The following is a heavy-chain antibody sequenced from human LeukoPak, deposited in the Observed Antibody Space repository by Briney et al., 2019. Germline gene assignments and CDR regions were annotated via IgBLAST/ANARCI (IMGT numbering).Heavy chain of an antibody. CDR1: GSSISSYY. CDR3: ARARRECSSTSCQGSFDY. D-gene: IGHD2-2*01. J-gene: IGHJ4*02. CDR2: IYYSGST. Sequence: SETLSLTCTVSGSSISSYYWSWIRQPPGKGLEWIGYIYYSGSTNYNPSLKSRVTISVDTSKNQFSLKLSSVTAADTAVYYCARARRECSSTSCQGSFDYWGQGTLVTVSS. V-gene: IGHV4-59*01.